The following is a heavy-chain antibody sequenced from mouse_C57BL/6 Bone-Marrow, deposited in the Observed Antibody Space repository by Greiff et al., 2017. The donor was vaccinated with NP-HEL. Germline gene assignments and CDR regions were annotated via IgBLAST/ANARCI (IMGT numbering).Heavy chain of an antibody. J-gene: IGHJ1*03. V-gene: IGHV1-5*01. CDR2: IYPGNSDT. D-gene: IGHD1-1*01. Sequence: EVQLQQSGTVLARPGASVKMSCKTSGYTFTSYWMHWVKQRPGQGLEWIGAIYPGNSDTSYNQKFKGKAKLTAVTSASTAYMELSSLTNEDSAVYYCTRGGYGSSDWDFDVWGTGTTVTVSS. CDR3: TRGGYGSSDWDFDV. CDR1: GYTFTSYW.